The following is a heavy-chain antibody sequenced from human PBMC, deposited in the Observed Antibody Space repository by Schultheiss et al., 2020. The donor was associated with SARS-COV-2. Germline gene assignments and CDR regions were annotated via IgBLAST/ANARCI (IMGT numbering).Heavy chain of an antibody. CDR1: GFTFDDYA. CDR3: ARDEGMQWLVGYYFDY. V-gene: IGHV3-23*01. J-gene: IGHJ4*02. D-gene: IGHD6-19*01. Sequence: GGSLRLSCAASGFTFDDYAMHWVRQAPGKGLEWVSAISGSGGSTYYADSVKGRFTISRDNSKNTLYLQMNSLRAEDTAVYYCARDEGMQWLVGYYFDYWGQGTLVTVSS. CDR2: ISGSGGST.